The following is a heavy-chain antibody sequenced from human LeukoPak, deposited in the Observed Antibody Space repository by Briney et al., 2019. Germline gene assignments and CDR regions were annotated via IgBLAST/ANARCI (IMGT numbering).Heavy chain of an antibody. CDR1: GFTFSSYA. V-gene: IGHV3-30*04. Sequence: GGPLRLSCAASGFTFSSYAMHWVRQAPDKGLEGVAVISYDGSNKYYADSVKGRFTISRDNSKNTLYLQMNRLRAEDTAVYYCARDQRSYYGSGSYYRLGYWGQGTLVTVSS. CDR3: ARDQRSYYGSGSYYRLGY. D-gene: IGHD3-10*01. J-gene: IGHJ4*02. CDR2: ISYDGSNK.